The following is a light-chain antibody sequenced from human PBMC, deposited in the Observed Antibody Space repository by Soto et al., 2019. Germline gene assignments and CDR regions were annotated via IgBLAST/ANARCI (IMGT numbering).Light chain of an antibody. Sequence: EIVLTQSPGTPSLSPGERATLSCRASQSVSSSYLAWYQQKPGQAPRLLIYGASSRATGIPDRFSGSGSGPDFTLTISRLEPEDFAVYYCQQYGSSPPYTFGQGTKLEIK. CDR3: QQYGSSPPYT. CDR1: QSVSSSY. J-gene: IGKJ2*01. V-gene: IGKV3-20*01. CDR2: GAS.